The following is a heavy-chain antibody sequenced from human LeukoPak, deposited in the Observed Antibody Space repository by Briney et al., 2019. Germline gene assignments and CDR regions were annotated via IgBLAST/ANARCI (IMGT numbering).Heavy chain of an antibody. V-gene: IGHV3-21*01. Sequence: PGGSLRLSCAASGFTFSSYSMNWVRQAPGKGLEWVSSISSSGSFIYYADSVKGRFTISRDNAKNSLYLQMNSLRAEDTAVYHCARAGYAGEYGMDVWGQGTTVTVSS. CDR3: ARAGYAGEYGMDV. J-gene: IGHJ6*02. CDR1: GFTFSSYS. D-gene: IGHD1-1*01. CDR2: ISSSGSFI.